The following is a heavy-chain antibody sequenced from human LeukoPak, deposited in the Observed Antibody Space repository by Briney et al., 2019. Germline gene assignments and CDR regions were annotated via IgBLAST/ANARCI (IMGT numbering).Heavy chain of an antibody. Sequence: GASVKVSCKASGYTFTGYYMHWVRQAPGQGLEWMGWINPNSGGTNYAQKFQGRVTMTRDTSISTAYMELSRLRSDDTAVYYCARRCGGDCYHFDYWGQGTLVTVSS. D-gene: IGHD2-21*02. CDR3: ARRCGGDCYHFDY. V-gene: IGHV1-2*02. CDR2: INPNSGGT. J-gene: IGHJ4*02. CDR1: GYTFTGYY.